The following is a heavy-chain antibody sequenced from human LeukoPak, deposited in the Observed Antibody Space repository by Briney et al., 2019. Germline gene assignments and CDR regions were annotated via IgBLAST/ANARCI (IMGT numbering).Heavy chain of an antibody. CDR1: GYTFTSYY. CDR3: ARDVLGGYYDSSGYYPGD. CDR2: INPSGGST. J-gene: IGHJ4*02. Sequence: ASVKVSCKASGYTFTSYYMHWVRQAPGQGLEWMGIINPSGGSTSYAQKFQGRVTMTRDTSTSTVYMELSSLRSEDTAVYYCARDVLGGYYDSSGYYPGDWGQGTLVTVSS. V-gene: IGHV1-46*01. D-gene: IGHD3-22*01.